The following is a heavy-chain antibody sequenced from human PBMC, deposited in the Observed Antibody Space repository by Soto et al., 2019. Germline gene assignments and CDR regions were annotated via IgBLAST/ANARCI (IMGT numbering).Heavy chain of an antibody. CDR1: GFTFSSCT. CDR3: AREVQPVVRREYDY. CDR2: ISSSGSM. Sequence: PGGSLRLSCAVSGFTFSSCTMNWVRQAPGKGLEWVSSISSSGSMYYADSVKGRFTISRDNAKNPLYLQMNSLRAEDTAVYYCAREVQPVVRREYDYWGQGTLVTVSS. D-gene: IGHD1-1*01. J-gene: IGHJ4*02. V-gene: IGHV3-21*01.